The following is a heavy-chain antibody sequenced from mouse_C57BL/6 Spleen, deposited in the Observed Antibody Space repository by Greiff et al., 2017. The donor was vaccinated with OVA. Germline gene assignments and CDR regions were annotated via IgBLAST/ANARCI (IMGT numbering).Heavy chain of an antibody. CDR2: IDPANGNT. J-gene: IGHJ4*01. Sequence: EVQRVESVAELVRPGASVKLSCTASGFNIKNTYMHWVKQRPEQGLEWIGRIDPANGNTKYAPKFQGKATITADTSSNTASLQLSSLTSEDTAIYYCARSGYYGSREDYYAMDYWGQGTSVTVSS. D-gene: IGHD1-1*01. CDR1: GFNIKNTY. V-gene: IGHV14-3*01. CDR3: ARSGYYGSREDYYAMDY.